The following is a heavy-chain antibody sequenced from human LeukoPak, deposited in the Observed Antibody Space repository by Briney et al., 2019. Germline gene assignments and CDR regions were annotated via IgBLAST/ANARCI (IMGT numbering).Heavy chain of an antibody. D-gene: IGHD1-14*01. CDR1: GFTFSDYW. Sequence: GESLRLSCAAPGFTFSDYWMHWVRQAPGKGPAWVSRINPDGTSTSYADSVKGRFTISRDNAKNTLYLQISSVRAEDTAVYYCARDMWGTCDYWGQGTLVTVSS. V-gene: IGHV3-74*01. CDR2: INPDGTST. J-gene: IGHJ4*02. CDR3: ARDMWGTCDY.